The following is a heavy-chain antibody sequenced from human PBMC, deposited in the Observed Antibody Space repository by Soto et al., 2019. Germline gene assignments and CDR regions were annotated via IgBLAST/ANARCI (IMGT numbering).Heavy chain of an antibody. D-gene: IGHD2-15*01. CDR1: GYTFTSYA. J-gene: IGHJ5*02. V-gene: IGHV1-3*01. Sequence: ASVKVSCKASGYTFTSYAMHWVRQAPGQRLEWMGWINAGNGNTKYSQKFQGRVTITRDTSASTAYMELSSLRSEDTAVYYCASGECSGGSCYSGESNWFDPWGQGTLVTVSS. CDR2: INAGNGNT. CDR3: ASGECSGGSCYSGESNWFDP.